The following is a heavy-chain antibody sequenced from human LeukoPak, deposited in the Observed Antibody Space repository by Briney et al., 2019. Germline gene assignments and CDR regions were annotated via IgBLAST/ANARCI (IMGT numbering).Heavy chain of an antibody. CDR1: GGSFSGYY. J-gene: IGHJ6*03. Sequence: SETLSLTCAVYGGSFSGYYWSWLRQPPGKGLEWIGEINNSGSTNYNPSLKSRVTISVATSKNQFSLKLSSVTAADTAVYYCARGKPQSSGWPSVVYYYNMDVWGKGTTVTVSS. D-gene: IGHD6-19*01. CDR2: INNSGST. CDR3: ARGKPQSSGWPSVVYYYNMDV. V-gene: IGHV4-34*01.